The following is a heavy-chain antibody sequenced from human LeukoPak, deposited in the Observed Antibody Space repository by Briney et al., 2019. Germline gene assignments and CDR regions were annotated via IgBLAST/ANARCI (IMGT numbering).Heavy chain of an antibody. Sequence: PSETLSLTCTVSGGSISSYYRSWIRQPPGKGLEWIGYIYYSGSTNYNPSLKSRVTISINTSKNQFSLKLSSVTAADTAVYYCARQGDGYNPFNYWGQGTLVTVSS. V-gene: IGHV4-59*08. CDR1: GGSISSYY. CDR3: ARQGDGYNPFNY. J-gene: IGHJ4*02. CDR2: IYYSGST. D-gene: IGHD5-24*01.